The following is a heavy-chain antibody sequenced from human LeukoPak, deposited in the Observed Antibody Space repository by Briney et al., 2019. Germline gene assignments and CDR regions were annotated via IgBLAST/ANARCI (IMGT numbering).Heavy chain of an antibody. CDR2: FDPEDGET. V-gene: IGHV1-24*01. D-gene: IGHD3-3*01. J-gene: IGHJ5*02. CDR1: GYTLTELS. CDR3: ATRRRIAFGVVISDWFDP. Sequence: ASVKVSCKVSGYTLTELSMHWVRQAPGKGLEWMGGFDPEDGETIYAQKFQGRVTMTEDTSTDTAYMELSSLRSEDTAVYYCATRRRIAFGVVISDWFDPWGQGTLVTVSS.